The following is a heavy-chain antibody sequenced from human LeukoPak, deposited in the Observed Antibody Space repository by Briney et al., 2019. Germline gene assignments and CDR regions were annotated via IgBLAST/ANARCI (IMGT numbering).Heavy chain of an antibody. CDR3: ARSYYYDSSGYDAFDF. V-gene: IGHV5-10-1*01. Sequence: GESLKISCKGSGYSFTSYWIGWVRQMPGKGLEWMGRIDPSDSYTNYSPSFQGHVTISVDKSISTAYLQWSSLKASDTAMYYCARSYYYDSSGYDAFDFWGQGTMVTVSS. J-gene: IGHJ3*01. CDR2: IDPSDSYT. D-gene: IGHD3-22*01. CDR1: GYSFTSYW.